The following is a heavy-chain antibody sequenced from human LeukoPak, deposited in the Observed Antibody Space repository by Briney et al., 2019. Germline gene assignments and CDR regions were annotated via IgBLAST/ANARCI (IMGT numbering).Heavy chain of an antibody. CDR2: INPNSGGT. CDR1: GYTFTGYY. Sequence: ASVKVSCKASGYTFTGYYMHWVRQAPGQGLEWMGWINPNSGGTNYAQKFQGRVTMTRDTSISTAYMELSRLRSDDTAVYYCARRDSIAARPTPFDYWGQGTLVTVSS. CDR3: ARRDSIAARPTPFDY. V-gene: IGHV1-2*02. J-gene: IGHJ4*02. D-gene: IGHD6-6*01.